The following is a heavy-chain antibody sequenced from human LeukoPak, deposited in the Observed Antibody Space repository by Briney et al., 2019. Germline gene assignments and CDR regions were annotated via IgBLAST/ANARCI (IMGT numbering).Heavy chain of an antibody. CDR2: IYHSGST. V-gene: IGHV4-38-2*01. D-gene: IGHD4-17*01. CDR3: ARPNPYNYGTDSFDI. J-gene: IGHJ3*02. CDR1: GYSISSGYY. Sequence: SETLSLTCAVSGYSISSGYYWGWIRQPPGKGLEWIGSIYHSGSTYYNPSLKSRVTISVDTSKNQFSLKLSSVTAADTAVYYCARPNPYNYGTDSFDIRGQGTMVTVSS.